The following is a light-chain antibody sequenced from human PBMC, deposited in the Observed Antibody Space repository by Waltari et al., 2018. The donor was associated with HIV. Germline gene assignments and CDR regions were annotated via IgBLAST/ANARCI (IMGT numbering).Light chain of an antibody. J-gene: IGLJ2*01. CDR2: DVS. CDR1: SSDAGGYNY. Sequence: QSALTQPASVSGSPGHSLTLSCPGTSSDAGGYNYVPWYQQHPGKAPKLMIYDVSNRPSGVSNRFSGSKSGNTASLTISGLQAEDEADYYCSSYTSSSTLIFGGGTKLTVL. CDR3: SSYTSSSTLI. V-gene: IGLV2-14*01.